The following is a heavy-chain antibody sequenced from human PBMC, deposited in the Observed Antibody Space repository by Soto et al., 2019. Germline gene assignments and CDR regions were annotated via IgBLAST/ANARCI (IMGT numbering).Heavy chain of an antibody. J-gene: IGHJ4*02. Sequence: EVQLVESGGGLVQPGGSLRLSCAASGFTFSTAWMSWVRQAPGKGLEWVAHIQPDGSDTYYGDSVKGRFTVSRDNPKNSLYLQLNSLRADDTAVYYCARSLYSGASDWGPGTLVTVSS. CDR1: GFTFSTAW. CDR3: ARSLYSGASD. V-gene: IGHV3-7*01. CDR2: IQPDGSDT. D-gene: IGHD6-19*01.